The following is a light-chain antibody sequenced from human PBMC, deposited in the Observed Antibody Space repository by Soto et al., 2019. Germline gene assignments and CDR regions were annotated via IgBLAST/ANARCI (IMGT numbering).Light chain of an antibody. CDR1: QSISSN. V-gene: IGKV3-15*01. Sequence: EIVMTQSPVTLSVSPGEGATLSCRASQSISSNLAWYQQKPAQAPRLLIYGASTRAPGIPARFSGSGSGTEFTLTISSLQSEDFAVNYWQQNNNWRWTFGQVTKVEIK. J-gene: IGKJ1*01. CDR3: QQNNNWRWT. CDR2: GAS.